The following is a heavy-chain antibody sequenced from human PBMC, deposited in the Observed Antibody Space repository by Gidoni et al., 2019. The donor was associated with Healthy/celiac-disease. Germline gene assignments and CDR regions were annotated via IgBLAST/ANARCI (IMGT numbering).Heavy chain of an antibody. CDR1: GGSISSYY. J-gene: IGHJ6*02. CDR2: IYTSGST. D-gene: IGHD6-13*01. V-gene: IGHV4-4*07. CDR3: ARDGIAAAGPQEELYGMDV. Sequence: DSGPGLVKPSETLSLTCTVSGGSISSYYWSWIRQPAGKGLEWIGRIYTSGSTNYNPSLKSRVTMSVDMSKNQFSLKLSSVTAADTAVYYCARDGIAAAGPQEELYGMDVWGQGTTVTVSS.